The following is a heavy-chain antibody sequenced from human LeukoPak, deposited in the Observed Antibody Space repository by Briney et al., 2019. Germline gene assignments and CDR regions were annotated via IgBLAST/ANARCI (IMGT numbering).Heavy chain of an antibody. CDR2: ISSSSNYI. V-gene: IGHV3-21*01. D-gene: IGHD1-26*01. Sequence: GGSLRLSCAASGFTFSTYNMNWVRQAPGKGLEWVSSISSSSNYIYYADSGKGRFTISRDNAKNSLYLQMNSLRAEDTDVYYCARDVGASAPDAFDIWGQGTMVTVSS. CDR3: ARDVGASAPDAFDI. J-gene: IGHJ3*02. CDR1: GFTFSTYN.